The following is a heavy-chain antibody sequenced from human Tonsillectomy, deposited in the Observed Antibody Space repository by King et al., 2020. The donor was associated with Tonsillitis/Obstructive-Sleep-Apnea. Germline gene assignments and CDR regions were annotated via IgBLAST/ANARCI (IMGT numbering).Heavy chain of an antibody. CDR2: IYPGDSDT. Sequence: VQLVESGAEVKKPGESLKISCKGSGYSFTSYWIGWVRQLPGKGLEWMGIIYPGDSDTRYSPSFQGQVTISADKSISTAYLQGSSLKASDTAMYYCARLDTTVTDPFDYWGQGTQVTVSS. CDR1: GYSFTSYW. J-gene: IGHJ4*02. D-gene: IGHD4-17*01. V-gene: IGHV5-51*01. CDR3: ARLDTTVTDPFDY.